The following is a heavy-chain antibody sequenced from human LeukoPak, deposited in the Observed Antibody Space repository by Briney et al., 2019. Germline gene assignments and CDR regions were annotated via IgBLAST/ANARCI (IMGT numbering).Heavy chain of an antibody. CDR1: GFTFSSYA. D-gene: IGHD4-11*01. V-gene: IGHV3-30-3*01. CDR2: ISYDGSNK. Sequence: GGSLRLSCAASGFTFSSYAMHWVRQAPGKGPEWVAVISYDGSNKYYADSVKGRFTISRDNSKNTLYLQMNSLRAEDTAVYYCARPDSNYVYYYMDVWGKGTTVTVSS. CDR3: ARPDSNYVYYYMDV. J-gene: IGHJ6*03.